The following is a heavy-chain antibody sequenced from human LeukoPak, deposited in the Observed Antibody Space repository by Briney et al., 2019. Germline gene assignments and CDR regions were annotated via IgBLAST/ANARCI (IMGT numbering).Heavy chain of an antibody. Sequence: GGSLTLSCVGSGFTFNGYWMIWLRQAPGKGREWVGRIKSKTDGGTTDYAAPVKGRFTISRDDSKNTLYLQMNSLKTEDTAVYYCTTADSGYYSPHWFDPWGQGTLVTVSS. CDR3: TTADSGYYSPHWFDP. J-gene: IGHJ5*02. V-gene: IGHV3-15*01. CDR1: GFTFNGYW. D-gene: IGHD3-22*01. CDR2: IKSKTDGGTT.